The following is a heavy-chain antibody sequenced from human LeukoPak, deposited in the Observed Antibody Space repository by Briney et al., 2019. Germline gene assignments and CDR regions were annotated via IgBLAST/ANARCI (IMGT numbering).Heavy chain of an antibody. D-gene: IGHD6-19*01. CDR1: GFSLSDYA. V-gene: IGHV3-23*01. J-gene: IGHJ4*02. Sequence: GGSLRLSCAASGFSLSDYAMGWVRRAPGKGLDWVSAIGGGGTTYYADSVKGRFTISRDNSKNTLYLQMNSLRAEDTAVYYCARDILAVAGTGYFDSWGQGTLVTVSS. CDR3: ARDILAVAGTGYFDS. CDR2: IGGGGTT.